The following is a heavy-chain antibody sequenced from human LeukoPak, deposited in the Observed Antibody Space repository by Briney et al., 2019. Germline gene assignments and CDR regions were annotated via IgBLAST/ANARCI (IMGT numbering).Heavy chain of an antibody. CDR2: IYSGGST. Sequence: PGGSLRLSCTASGFTFGDYAMSWFRQAPGKGLQWVSIIYSGGSTYYADSVKGRFTISRDNSKNTLYLQMNSLRAEDTAVYYCASVRNGDYPDSWGQGTLVTVSS. V-gene: IGHV3-53*01. J-gene: IGHJ4*02. CDR1: GFTFGDYA. CDR3: ASVRNGDYPDS. D-gene: IGHD4-17*01.